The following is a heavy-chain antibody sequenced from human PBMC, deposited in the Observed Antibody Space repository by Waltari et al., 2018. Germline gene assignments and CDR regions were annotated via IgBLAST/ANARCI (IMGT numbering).Heavy chain of an antibody. J-gene: IGHJ5*02. CDR1: GGSISSESYY. D-gene: IGHD3-9*01. CDR2: ISYSGRT. CDR3: ARLSYHIVTGYGWFDP. Sequence: QLQLQESGPGLVKPSETLSLTCTVSGGSISSESYYWGWIRQPPGKGLEGLGIISYSGRTYYKPSRKSLVTIAVDTSNNQFSLKLSSVTAADTAVYYCARLSYHIVTGYGWFDPWGLGTLVTVSS. V-gene: IGHV4-39*01.